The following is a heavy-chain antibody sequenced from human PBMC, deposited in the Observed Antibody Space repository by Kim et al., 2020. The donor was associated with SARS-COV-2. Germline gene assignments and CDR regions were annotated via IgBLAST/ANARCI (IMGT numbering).Heavy chain of an antibody. CDR2: IIPILGIA. V-gene: IGHV1-69*04. CDR3: ARVGYYGSGSYQGGGSRYYYYGMDV. J-gene: IGHJ6*02. CDR1: GGTFSSYA. Sequence: SVKVSCKASGGTFSSYAISWVRQAPGQGLEWMGRIIPILGIANYAQKFQGRVTFTADKSTSTAYMELSSLRSEDTAVYYCARVGYYGSGSYQGGGSRYYYYGMDVWGQGTTVTVSS. D-gene: IGHD3-10*01.